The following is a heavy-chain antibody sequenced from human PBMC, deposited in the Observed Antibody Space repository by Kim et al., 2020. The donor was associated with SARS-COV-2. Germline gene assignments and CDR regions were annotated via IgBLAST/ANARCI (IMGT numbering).Heavy chain of an antibody. V-gene: IGHV3-23*01. J-gene: IGHJ4*02. CDR3: ARVSMCDYGGYVVY. D-gene: IGHD4-17*01. Sequence: ADTVHGRFTISRDNSQNTLYLQLNSLRAEDTAVYYCARVSMCDYGGYVVYWGQGTLVTVSS.